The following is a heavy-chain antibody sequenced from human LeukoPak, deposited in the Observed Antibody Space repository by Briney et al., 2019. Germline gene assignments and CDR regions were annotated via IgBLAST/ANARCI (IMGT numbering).Heavy chain of an antibody. D-gene: IGHD1-1*01. CDR1: GGSISSTSYY. CDR2: IYYSGST. J-gene: IGHJ4*02. CDR3: ARHVQLEPRGDFDY. V-gene: IGHV4-39*01. Sequence: KSSETLSLTCNVSGGSISSTSYYWGWIRQPPGKGLEWIGSIYYSGSTYYNPSLKSRVTISVDTSKNQFSLKLSSVTAADTAVNYCARHVQLEPRGDFDYCGQGTLVTVSS.